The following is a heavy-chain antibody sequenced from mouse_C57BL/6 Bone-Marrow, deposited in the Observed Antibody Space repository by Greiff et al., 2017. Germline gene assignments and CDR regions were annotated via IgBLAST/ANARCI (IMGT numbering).Heavy chain of an antibody. J-gene: IGHJ4*01. D-gene: IGHD4-1*01. CDR2: IDPSDSYT. V-gene: IGHV1-59*01. Sequence: QVQLQQPGAELVRPGTSVKLSCKASGYTFTSYWMHWVKQRPGQGLEWIGVIDPSDSYTNYNQKFKGKATLTVDTSPSTAYMQLSSLTSEDSAVYYCAPGTLYAMDYWGQGTSVTVSS. CDR1: GYTFTSYW. CDR3: APGTLYAMDY.